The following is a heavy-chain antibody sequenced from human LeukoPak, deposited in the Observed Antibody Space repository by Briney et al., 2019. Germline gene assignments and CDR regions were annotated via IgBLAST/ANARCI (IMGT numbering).Heavy chain of an antibody. CDR1: GFTVSSNY. V-gene: IGHV3-66*01. J-gene: IGHJ4*02. CDR3: ASTYDSSGYYGL. Sequence: GGSLRLSCAASGFTVSSNYMSWVRQAPGKGLEWVSVIYSGGSTYYADSVKGRFTISRDNSKNTLYLQMNSLRAEYTAVYYCASTYDSSGYYGLWGQGTLVTVSS. D-gene: IGHD3-22*01. CDR2: IYSGGST.